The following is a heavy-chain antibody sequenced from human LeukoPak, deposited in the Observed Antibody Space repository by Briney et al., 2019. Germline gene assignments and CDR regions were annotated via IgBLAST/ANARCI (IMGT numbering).Heavy chain of an antibody. CDR2: IYYSGST. Sequence: SETLSLTCTVSGGSISSYYWSWIRQPPGKGLEWIGYIYYSGSTNYNPSLKSRVTISVDTSKNQFSLRLSSMTAADTAMYYCARVEYQLLGRYYYYGLDVWGQGTTVTVSS. CDR3: ARVEYQLLGRYYYYGLDV. D-gene: IGHD2-2*01. J-gene: IGHJ6*02. V-gene: IGHV4-59*01. CDR1: GGSISSYY.